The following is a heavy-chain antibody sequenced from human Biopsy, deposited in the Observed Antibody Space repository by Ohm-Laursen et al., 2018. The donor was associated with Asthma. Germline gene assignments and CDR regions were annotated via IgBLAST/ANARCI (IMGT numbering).Heavy chain of an antibody. CDR2: ISVYNGNT. CDR1: GYTFNSAG. J-gene: IGHJ6*02. D-gene: IGHD3-10*01. Sequence: SSVKVSCKPSGYTFNSAGITWVRQAPGRGLEWMGWISVYNGNTKVAQKLQDRVTMITDTSTSTAYMELRSLRSDDTAVYFCARAVDYSHYYGIDVWGQGTTVTVS. V-gene: IGHV1-18*01. CDR3: ARAVDYSHYYGIDV.